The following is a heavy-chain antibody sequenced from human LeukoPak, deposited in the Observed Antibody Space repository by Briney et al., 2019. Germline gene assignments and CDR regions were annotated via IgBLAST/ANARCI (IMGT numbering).Heavy chain of an antibody. CDR2: ISSNGGST. CDR3: VKAGYTWQQLPPDY. Sequence: GGSLRLSCSASGFTFSSYAMHWVRQAPGKGLEYVSAISSNGGSTYYADSVKGRFTISRDNSKNTLYLQMSSLRAEDTAVYYCVKAGYTWQQLPPDYWGQGTLVTVSS. D-gene: IGHD6-13*01. J-gene: IGHJ4*02. CDR1: GFTFSSYA. V-gene: IGHV3-64D*09.